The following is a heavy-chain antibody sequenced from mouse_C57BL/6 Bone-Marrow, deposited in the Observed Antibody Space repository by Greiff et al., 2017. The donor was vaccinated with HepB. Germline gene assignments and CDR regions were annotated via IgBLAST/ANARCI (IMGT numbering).Heavy chain of an antibody. CDR2: IDPSDSYT. J-gene: IGHJ3*01. CDR3: ARSSSFAY. Sequence: VQLQQPGAELVKPGASVKLSCKASGYTFTSYWMQWVKQRPGQGLEWIGEIDPSDSYTNYNQKCKGKATLTVDTSSSTAYMQLSSLTSEDSAVYYCARSSSFAYWGQGTLVTVSA. CDR1: GYTFTSYW. V-gene: IGHV1-50*01. D-gene: IGHD6-1*01.